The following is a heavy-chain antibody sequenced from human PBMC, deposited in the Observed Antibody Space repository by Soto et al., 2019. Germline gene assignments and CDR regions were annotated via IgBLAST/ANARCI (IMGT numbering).Heavy chain of an antibody. V-gene: IGHV4-34*01. J-gene: IGHJ4*02. D-gene: IGHD5-18*01. Sequence: QVQLQQWGAGLLKPSETLSLTCAVYGGSFSGYYWSWIRQPPGKGLEWIGEINHSGSTNYNPSLKSRVTISVDTSKNQFSLKLSSVPAADTAVYYCARVTSTAMAFYFDYCGQGTLVTVSS. CDR2: INHSGST. CDR3: ARVTSTAMAFYFDY. CDR1: GGSFSGYY.